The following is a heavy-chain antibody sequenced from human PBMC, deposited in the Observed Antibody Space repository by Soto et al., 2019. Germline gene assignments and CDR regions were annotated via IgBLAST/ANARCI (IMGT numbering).Heavy chain of an antibody. CDR1: GDSISGRASS. V-gene: IGHV4-31*01. J-gene: IGHJ5*02. CDR2: VYYSESS. D-gene: IGHD2-2*01. Sequence: TLSLTCTVSGDSISGRASSWSWIRQRPGKGLEWIANVYYSESSYYNPTLKSQLTISVDTTKNQFSLQLKSMTAADTAVYYCAKLSCTSSTCYFPGWFDPWGQGTLVTVSS. CDR3: AKLSCTSSTCYFPGWFDP.